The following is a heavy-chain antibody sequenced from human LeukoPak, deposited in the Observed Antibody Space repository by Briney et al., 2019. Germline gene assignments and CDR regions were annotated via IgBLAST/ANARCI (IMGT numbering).Heavy chain of an antibody. CDR1: GFTFSSYW. CDR3: SREVGYYFYYMDA. D-gene: IGHD3-10*01. CDR2: INNDGSST. Sequence: GGSLRLSCAASGFTFSSYWMHWVRQAPGKGLVWVSRINNDGSSTSCADSVKGRFTISRDNAKNTLYLQMNSLRADDTAVYYCSREVGYYFYYMDAWGKGTTVTVSS. J-gene: IGHJ6*03. V-gene: IGHV3-74*01.